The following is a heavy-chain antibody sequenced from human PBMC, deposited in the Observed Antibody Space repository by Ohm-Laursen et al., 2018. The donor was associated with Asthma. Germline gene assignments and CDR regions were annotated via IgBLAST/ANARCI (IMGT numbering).Heavy chain of an antibody. CDR2: ISGSGGST. V-gene: IGHV3-23*01. J-gene: IGHJ6*02. D-gene: IGHD4-11*01. CDR1: GFTFSSYA. CDR3: ARFGRDYRSHGMDV. Sequence: SLRLSCSASGFTFSSYAMSWVRQAPGKGLEWVSAISGSGGSTYYADSMKGRFTISRDNAKNSLYLQMNSPRAEDTAVYYCARFGRDYRSHGMDVWGQGTTVTVSS.